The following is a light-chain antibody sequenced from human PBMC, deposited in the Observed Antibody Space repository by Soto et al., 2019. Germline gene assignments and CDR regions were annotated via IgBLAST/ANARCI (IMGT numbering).Light chain of an antibody. CDR3: SSYTSSSTLYV. J-gene: IGLJ1*01. CDR1: SSDVGLYDY. Sequence: QSALTQPASVSGSPGQSITISCTGTSSDVGLYDYVSWYQQHPGKAPQLMIYAVSNRPSGVSNRFSASKSGNTASLFISGLQAEDEADYYCSSYTSSSTLYVFGTGTKVTVL. CDR2: AVS. V-gene: IGLV2-14*01.